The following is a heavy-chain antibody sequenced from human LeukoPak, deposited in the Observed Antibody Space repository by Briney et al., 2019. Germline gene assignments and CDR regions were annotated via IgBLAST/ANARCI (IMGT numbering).Heavy chain of an antibody. Sequence: SETPSLTCAVYGGSFSGYYWSWIRQPPGKGLEWIGEINHSGSTNYNPSLKSRVTISVDTSKNQFSLKLSSVTAADTAVYYCARVGSGWYYYYYMDVWGKGTTVTVSS. CDR1: GGSFSGYY. CDR3: ARVGSGWYYYYYMDV. J-gene: IGHJ6*03. V-gene: IGHV4-34*01. D-gene: IGHD6-19*01. CDR2: INHSGST.